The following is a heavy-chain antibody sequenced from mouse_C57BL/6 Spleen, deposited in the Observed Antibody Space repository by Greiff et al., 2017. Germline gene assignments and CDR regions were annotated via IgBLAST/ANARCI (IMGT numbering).Heavy chain of an antibody. V-gene: IGHV1-55*01. CDR2: IYPGSGST. D-gene: IGHD2-5*01. J-gene: IGHJ4*01. CDR1: GYTFTSYW. CDR3: ARRRNYSNYYAMDY. Sequence: QVQLQQPGAELVKPGASVKMSCKASGYTFTSYWITWVKQRPGQGLEWIGDIYPGSGSTNYNEKFKSKATLTVDTSSSTAYMQLSSLTSEDSAVYYCARRRNYSNYYAMDYWGQGTSVTVSS.